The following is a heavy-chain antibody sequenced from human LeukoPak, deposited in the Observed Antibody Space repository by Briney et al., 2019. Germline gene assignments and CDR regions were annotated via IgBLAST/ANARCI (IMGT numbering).Heavy chain of an antibody. V-gene: IGHV3-9*01. D-gene: IGHD3-22*01. CDR1: GFTFDDYA. Sequence: GGSLRLSCAASGFTFDDYAMHWVRQAPGKGLEWVSGISWNSGSIGYADSVKGRFTISRDNAKNSLYLQMNSLRAEDTALYYCAKDRRYYDSSGYSNAFDIWGQGTMVTVSS. CDR3: AKDRRYYDSSGYSNAFDI. J-gene: IGHJ3*02. CDR2: ISWNSGSI.